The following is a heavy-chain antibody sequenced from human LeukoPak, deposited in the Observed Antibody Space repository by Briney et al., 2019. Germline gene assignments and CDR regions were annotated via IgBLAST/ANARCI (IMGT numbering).Heavy chain of an antibody. CDR1: GFTVSSNY. CDR3: ARGLYPRRIKRGFYFDY. CDR2: IYSGGST. V-gene: IGHV3-53*01. J-gene: IGHJ4*02. D-gene: IGHD2-2*02. Sequence: GGSLRLSCAASGFTVSSNYMSWVRQAPGKGLEWVSVIYSGGSTYYADSVKGRFTISRDNSKNTLYLQMNSLRAEDTAVYYCARGLYPRRIKRGFYFDYWGQGTLVTVSS.